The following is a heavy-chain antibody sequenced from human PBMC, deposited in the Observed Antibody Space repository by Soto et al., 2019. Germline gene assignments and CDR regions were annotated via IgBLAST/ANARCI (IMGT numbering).Heavy chain of an antibody. Sequence: LRLSCAASGFTFSGYDMTWVRQAPGQGLQYISGISGSGVITYYPDSMRGRFIISRDNSKNILYLQVNILRAEDTAVYYCARRGPYYFDFWGQGTLVTVSS. CDR2: ISGSGVIT. D-gene: IGHD3-10*01. V-gene: IGHV3-23*01. J-gene: IGHJ4*02. CDR1: GFTFSGYD. CDR3: ARRGPYYFDF.